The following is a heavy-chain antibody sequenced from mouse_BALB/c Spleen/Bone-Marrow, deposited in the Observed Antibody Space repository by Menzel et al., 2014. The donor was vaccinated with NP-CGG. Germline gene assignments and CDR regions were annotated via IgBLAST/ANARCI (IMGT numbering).Heavy chain of an antibody. CDR2: IDPANGNT. Sequence: VQLQQPGAELVKPGASVKLSCTASGFNIKDTYMHWVKQRPEQGLEWIGRIDPANGNTKYDPKFQGKATITADTSSNTAYLQLSSLTSEDTAVYYCATLTTVVDAMDYWGQETSVTVSS. V-gene: IGHV14-3*02. CDR3: ATLTTVVDAMDY. D-gene: IGHD1-1*01. CDR1: GFNIKDTY. J-gene: IGHJ4*01.